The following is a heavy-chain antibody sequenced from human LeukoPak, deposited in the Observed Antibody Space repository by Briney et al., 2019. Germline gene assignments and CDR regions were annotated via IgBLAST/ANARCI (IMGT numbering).Heavy chain of an antibody. CDR1: GFTFSDYY. Sequence: GGSLRLSCAASGFTFSDYYMSWIRQAPGKGPVWVSRINSDGATITYADSVRGRFTISRDNAKNTLHVQMDSLRAEDTAVYYCARSGITMVGGVSIGSLAFDIWGQGTMVTVSS. V-gene: IGHV3-74*01. J-gene: IGHJ3*02. CDR3: ARSGITMVGGVSIGSLAFDI. D-gene: IGHD3-10*01. CDR2: INSDGATI.